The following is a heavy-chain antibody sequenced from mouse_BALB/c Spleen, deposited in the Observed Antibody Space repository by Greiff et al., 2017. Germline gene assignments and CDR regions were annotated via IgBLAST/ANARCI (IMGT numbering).Heavy chain of an antibody. Sequence: QVQLQQPGAELVKPGASVKLSCKASGYTFTSYYMYWVKQRPGQGLEWIGGINPSNGGTNFNEKFKSKATLTVDKSSSTAYMQLSSLTSEDSAVYYCARGRDGYSWYFDVWGAGTTVTVSS. CDR2: INPSNGGT. CDR1: GYTFTSYY. D-gene: IGHD2-3*01. J-gene: IGHJ1*01. CDR3: ARGRDGYSWYFDV. V-gene: IGHV1S81*02.